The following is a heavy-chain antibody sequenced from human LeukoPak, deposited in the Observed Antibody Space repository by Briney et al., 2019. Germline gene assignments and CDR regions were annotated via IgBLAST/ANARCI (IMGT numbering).Heavy chain of an antibody. CDR3: ERGDILTGYYFDY. CDR2: SIPIFGTA. Sequence: GASVKVSCKASGGTFSSYAISWGRQAPGQGLEWWGGSIPIFGTANYAQKLQGRVTIPADKSTSTAYMELSSLRSEDTAVYYCERGDILTGYYFDYWGQGTLVTVSS. J-gene: IGHJ4*02. CDR1: GGTFSSYA. D-gene: IGHD3-9*01. V-gene: IGHV1-69*06.